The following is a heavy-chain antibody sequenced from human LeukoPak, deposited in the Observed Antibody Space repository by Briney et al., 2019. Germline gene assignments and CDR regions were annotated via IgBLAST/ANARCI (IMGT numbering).Heavy chain of an antibody. J-gene: IGHJ6*02. Sequence: SETLSLTCTVSGVSISSYYWSWIRQPPGKGLEWIGYIYYSGSTNYNPSLKSRVTISVDTSKNQFSLKLSSVTAADTAVYYCARVGDYLYYYYGMDVWGQGTTVTVSS. V-gene: IGHV4-59*01. D-gene: IGHD4-17*01. CDR1: GVSISSYY. CDR2: IYYSGST. CDR3: ARVGDYLYYYYGMDV.